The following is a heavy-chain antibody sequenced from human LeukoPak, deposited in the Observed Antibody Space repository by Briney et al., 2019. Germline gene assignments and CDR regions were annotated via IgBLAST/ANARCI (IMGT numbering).Heavy chain of an antibody. V-gene: IGHV3-11*01. D-gene: IGHD3/OR15-3a*01. Sequence: GGSLRLSCAASGFTLSDYYMSWIRQAPGKGLEWVSYSSSSGSTMYYADSVKGRFAISRDNAKNSLYLQMNSLGADDTAVYYCARRRDFIDFWGQGTLVTVSS. CDR2: SSSSGSTM. J-gene: IGHJ4*02. CDR1: GFTLSDYY. CDR3: ARRRDFIDF.